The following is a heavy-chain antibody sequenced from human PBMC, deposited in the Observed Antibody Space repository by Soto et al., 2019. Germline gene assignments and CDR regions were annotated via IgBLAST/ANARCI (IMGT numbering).Heavy chain of an antibody. J-gene: IGHJ4*02. Sequence: ASVKVSCKASGYTFTSYAMHWVRQAPGQRLEWLGWINAGNGNTKYSQKFQGRVTITRDTSASTAYMELSSLRSEDTAVYYCARAAYYYDSSGYPLASPPTYWGQGTLVTVSS. V-gene: IGHV1-3*01. D-gene: IGHD3-22*01. CDR2: INAGNGNT. CDR1: GYTFTSYA. CDR3: ARAAYYYDSSGYPLASPPTY.